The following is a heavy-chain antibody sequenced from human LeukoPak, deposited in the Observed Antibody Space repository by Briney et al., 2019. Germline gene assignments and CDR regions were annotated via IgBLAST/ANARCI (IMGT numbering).Heavy chain of an antibody. V-gene: IGHV3-53*01. CDR2: IYSGGST. Sequence: PGGSLRLSCAASGFTFRTFAMSWVRQAPGKGPEWVSLIYSGGSTYYADSVMGRSTISRDKSNNTLYLQMNSLRAEDTAVYYCATGGRSGVAFESWGQGTLVTVSS. CDR1: GFTFRTFA. J-gene: IGHJ4*02. CDR3: ATGGRSGVAFES. D-gene: IGHD2-15*01.